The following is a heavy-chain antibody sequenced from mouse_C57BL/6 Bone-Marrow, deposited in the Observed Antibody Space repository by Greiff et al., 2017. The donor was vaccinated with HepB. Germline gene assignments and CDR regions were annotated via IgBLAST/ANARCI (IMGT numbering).Heavy chain of an antibody. CDR2: ISDGGSYT. J-gene: IGHJ1*03. V-gene: IGHV5-4*01. Sequence: EVKVVESGGGLVKPGGSLKLSCAASGFTFSSYAMSWVRQTPEKRLEWVATISDGGSYTYYPDNVKGRFTISRDNAKNNLYLQMSHLKSEDTAMYDCERDRGFYYGSSGDWYFDVWGTGTTVTVSS. D-gene: IGHD1-1*01. CDR1: GFTFSSYA. CDR3: ERDRGFYYGSSGDWYFDV.